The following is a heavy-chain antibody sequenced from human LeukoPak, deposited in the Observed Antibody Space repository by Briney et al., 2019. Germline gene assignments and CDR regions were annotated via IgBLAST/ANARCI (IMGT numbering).Heavy chain of an antibody. J-gene: IGHJ4*02. CDR1: GSTFSSYA. D-gene: IGHD5-18*01. Sequence: GGSLRLSCAASGSTFSSYAMSWVRQAPGKGLEWVSAISDSGGSTYYADSVKGRFTISRDNSKNTLYLQMGSLRPEDMAVYYCARDFSYGSGFDYWGQGILVTVSS. CDR3: ARDFSYGSGFDY. V-gene: IGHV3-23*01. CDR2: ISDSGGST.